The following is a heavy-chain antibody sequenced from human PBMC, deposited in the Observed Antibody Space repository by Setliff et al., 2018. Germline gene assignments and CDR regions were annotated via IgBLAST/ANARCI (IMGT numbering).Heavy chain of an antibody. J-gene: IGHJ4*02. V-gene: IGHV1-18*01. D-gene: IGHD2-8*01. CDR2: ISPHSGNV. CDR1: GYTFTNYG. CDR3: ARLVRFCTKNTCQTLSGAEI. Sequence: ASVKVSCKASGYTFTNYGISWVRQAPGQGLEWLGWISPHSGNVYSAQKVQDRVTLTTDTSTNTAYMELRNLQSDDTAVYYCARLVRFCTKNTCQTLSGAEIWGQGTLVTVPQ.